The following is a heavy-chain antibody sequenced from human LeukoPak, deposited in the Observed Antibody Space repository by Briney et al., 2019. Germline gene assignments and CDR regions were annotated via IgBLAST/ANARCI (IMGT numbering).Heavy chain of an antibody. D-gene: IGHD1-26*01. V-gene: IGHV3-23*01. J-gene: IGHJ4*02. CDR3: AKTTRLVGAYYFDY. Sequence: PGGPLRLSCAASGFTFSSYAMSWVRQAPGKGLEWVSAISGCGGSTYYADSVKGRFTISRDNSENTLYLQMNSLRAEDAAVYYCAKTTRLVGAYYFDYWGQGTLVTVSS. CDR2: ISGCGGST. CDR1: GFTFSSYA.